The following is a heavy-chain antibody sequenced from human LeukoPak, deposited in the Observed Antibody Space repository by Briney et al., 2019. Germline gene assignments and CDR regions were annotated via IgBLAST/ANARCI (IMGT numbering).Heavy chain of an antibody. CDR2: ISAYNGNT. Sequence: ASVKVSCKASGYTFTSYYMHWVRQAPGQGLEWMGRISAYNGNTNYAQKIQGRVTMTTDTFTSTAYMELRSLRSDDTAVYYCAREGDGYNYGNWFDPWGQGTLVTVSS. D-gene: IGHD5-24*01. CDR3: AREGDGYNYGNWFDP. J-gene: IGHJ5*02. CDR1: GYTFTSYY. V-gene: IGHV1-18*04.